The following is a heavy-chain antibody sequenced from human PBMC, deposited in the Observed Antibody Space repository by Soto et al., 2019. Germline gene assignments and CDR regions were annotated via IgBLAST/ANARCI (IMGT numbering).Heavy chain of an antibody. CDR3: ARGRYGEY. CDR1: GYAFTTYG. V-gene: IGHV1-18*01. CDR2: ISAHNGNT. D-gene: IGHD3-10*01. Sequence: QVHLVQSGAEVKKPGASVKVSCKGSGYAFTTYGITWVRQAPGQGLEWMGWISAHNGNTNYAQKLKGRVTVTRDKYTSTASMELRSLRSDGTAVYCCARGRYGEYWGQGALVTVSS. J-gene: IGHJ4*02.